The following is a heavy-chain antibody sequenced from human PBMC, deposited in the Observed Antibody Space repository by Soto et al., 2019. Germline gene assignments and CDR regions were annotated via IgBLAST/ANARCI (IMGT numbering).Heavy chain of an antibody. V-gene: IGHV1-18*01. CDR3: AREAFGVQASWFDP. J-gene: IGHJ5*02. CDR1: GYIFTTYS. Sequence: QIQLVQSGSEVRMPGASVKVSCKASGYIFTTYSITWVRQAPGQGLEWMGWVSASNGKTNYAQKFEDRVTMTTDTSTTTADMELRSLRSDDTAFYYCAREAFGVQASWFDPWGQGTLVTVSS. D-gene: IGHD3-10*01. CDR2: VSASNGKT.